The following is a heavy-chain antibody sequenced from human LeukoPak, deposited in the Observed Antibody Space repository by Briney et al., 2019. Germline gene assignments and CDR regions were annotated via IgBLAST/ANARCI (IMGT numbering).Heavy chain of an antibody. V-gene: IGHV1-2*02. CDR1: GYTFTGYY. CDR3: ARVTYYYDSSGYYYFDY. J-gene: IGHJ4*02. Sequence: GASVKVSCKASGYTFTGYYMHWVRQAPGQGLEWMGWINPNSGGTNYAQKFQGRVTMTRDTSISTAYMELSRLRSDDTAVYYCARVTYYYDSSGYYYFDYWGQGTPVTVSS. CDR2: INPNSGGT. D-gene: IGHD3-22*01.